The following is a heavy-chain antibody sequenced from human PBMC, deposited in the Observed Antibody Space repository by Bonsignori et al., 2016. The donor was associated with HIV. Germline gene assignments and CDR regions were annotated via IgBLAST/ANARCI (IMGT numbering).Heavy chain of an antibody. CDR3: ARGLLRTLKYPRGFDI. V-gene: IGHV4-34*01. J-gene: IGHJ3*02. Sequence: WIRQPPGKGLEWIGEINHSGSTNYNPSLKSRVTISVDTSKNQFSLKLSSVTAADTAVYYCARGLLRTLKYPRGFDIWGQGTMVTVSS. CDR2: INHSGST. D-gene: IGHD4-17*01.